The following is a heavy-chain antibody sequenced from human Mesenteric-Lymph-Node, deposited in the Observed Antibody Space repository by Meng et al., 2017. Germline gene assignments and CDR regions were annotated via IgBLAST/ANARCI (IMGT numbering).Heavy chain of an antibody. CDR1: GFTFSSYA. J-gene: IGHJ4*02. V-gene: IGHV3-30*04. CDR2: ISYDGSNK. D-gene: IGHD1-26*01. Sequence: LSLTCAASGFTFSSYAMHWVRQAPGKGLEWVAVISYDGSNKYYADSVKGRFTISRDNSKNTLYLQMNSLRAEDTAVYYCARDLGSFAPSLPDYWGQGTLVTVSS. CDR3: ARDLGSFAPSLPDY.